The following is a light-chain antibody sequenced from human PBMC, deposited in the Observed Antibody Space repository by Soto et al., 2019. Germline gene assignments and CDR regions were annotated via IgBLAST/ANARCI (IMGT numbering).Light chain of an antibody. Sequence: QSVLTQPPSVSGAPGQRVTISCTGSSSNIGAGYDVHWYQQLPGTAPKLLIYGNSNRPSGVPDRFSGSKSGTSASLAITGLQAEDEADYYCQSSDSSLGDLWVFGGGTKLTVL. J-gene: IGLJ3*02. V-gene: IGLV1-40*01. CDR3: QSSDSSLGDLWV. CDR2: GNS. CDR1: SSNIGAGYD.